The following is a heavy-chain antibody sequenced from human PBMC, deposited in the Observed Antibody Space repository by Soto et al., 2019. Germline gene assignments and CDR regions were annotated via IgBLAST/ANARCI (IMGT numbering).Heavy chain of an antibody. D-gene: IGHD2-15*01. V-gene: IGHV7-4-1*01. CDR1: GYTFTSYS. Sequence: ASVKVSCKASGYTFTSYSMNWVRQAPGQGLEWMGWISTNTGNPTYAQGFTGRFVFSLDTSVSTAYLQICSLKAEDTAVYYCARVGADLGYCSGGSCYLNYYYMDVWGKGTTVTVSS. CDR2: ISTNTGNP. CDR3: ARVGADLGYCSGGSCYLNYYYMDV. J-gene: IGHJ6*03.